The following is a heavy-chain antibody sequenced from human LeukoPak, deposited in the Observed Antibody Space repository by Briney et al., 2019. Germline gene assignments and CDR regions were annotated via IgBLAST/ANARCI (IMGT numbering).Heavy chain of an antibody. Sequence: GGSLRLPCAASGFTFSSYAMSWVRQAPGKGLEWVSAISGSGGSTYYADSVKGRFTISRDNSKNTLYLQMNSLRAEDTAVYYCAKDTDYYDSSGYIPYYYMDVWGKGTTVTVSS. CDR2: ISGSGGST. CDR3: AKDTDYYDSSGYIPYYYMDV. D-gene: IGHD3-22*01. CDR1: GFTFSSYA. V-gene: IGHV3-23*01. J-gene: IGHJ6*03.